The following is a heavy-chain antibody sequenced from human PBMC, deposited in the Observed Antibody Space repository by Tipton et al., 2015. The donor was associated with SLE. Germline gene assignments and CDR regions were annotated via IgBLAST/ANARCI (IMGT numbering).Heavy chain of an antibody. CDR3: AKDSHWGKSYFDY. D-gene: IGHD7-27*01. J-gene: IGHJ4*02. CDR1: GFTFSSYG. Sequence: SLRLSCAASGFTFSSYGMHWVRQAPGKGLEWVAVISYDGSNKYYADSVKGRFTISRDNSKNTLYLQMNSLRAEDTAVYYCAKDSHWGKSYFDYWGQGTLVTVSS. V-gene: IGHV3-30*18. CDR2: ISYDGSNK.